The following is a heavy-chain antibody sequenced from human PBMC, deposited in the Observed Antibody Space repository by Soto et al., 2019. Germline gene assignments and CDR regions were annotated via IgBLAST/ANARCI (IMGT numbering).Heavy chain of an antibody. D-gene: IGHD4-17*01. J-gene: IGHJ4*02. CDR1: GLTFNSYA. Sequence: GGSLRLSCAASGLTFNSYAMSWVRQAPGKGLEWVSAISGSDGSTYYADSVKGRFTISRDNSKSTLYLQMSSLRAEDTAVYYCASPPRATVTDNIFDYWGQGTLVTVSS. CDR3: ASPPRATVTDNIFDY. V-gene: IGHV3-23*01. CDR2: ISGSDGST.